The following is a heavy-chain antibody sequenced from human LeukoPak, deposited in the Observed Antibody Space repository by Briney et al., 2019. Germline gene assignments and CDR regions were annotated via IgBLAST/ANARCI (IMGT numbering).Heavy chain of an antibody. CDR1: GFTFSDYY. CDR2: IKQDGSEI. J-gene: IGHJ6*03. CDR3: ATGDSMDV. V-gene: IGHV3-7*01. Sequence: PGGSLRLSCAASGFTFSDYYMSWIRQAPGKGLEWVANIKQDGSEIYYVDSVKGRFTISRDNAKNSLYLQMNSLRADDTAVYYCATGDSMDVWGKGTTVTVSS. D-gene: IGHD2-8*02.